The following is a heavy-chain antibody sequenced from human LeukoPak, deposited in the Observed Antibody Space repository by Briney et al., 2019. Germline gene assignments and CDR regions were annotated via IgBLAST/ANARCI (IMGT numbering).Heavy chain of an antibody. D-gene: IGHD6-25*01. J-gene: IGHJ6*03. V-gene: IGHV4-59*01. CDR3: ARTATQRVKDYYYYYMDV. Sequence: SETLSLTCTVSGGSISSYYWSWIRQPPGKGLEWIGYIYYSGSTNYNPSLKSRVTISVDTSKNQFSLKLSSVTAADTAVYYCARTATQRVKDYYYYYMDVWGKGTTVTVSS. CDR1: GGSISSYY. CDR2: IYYSGST.